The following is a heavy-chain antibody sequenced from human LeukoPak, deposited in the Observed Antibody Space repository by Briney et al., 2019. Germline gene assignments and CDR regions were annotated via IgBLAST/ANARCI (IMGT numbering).Heavy chain of an antibody. J-gene: IGHJ4*02. CDR1: GFSFSSFA. V-gene: IGHV3-23*01. CDR2: IYGGGTNT. Sequence: GGSLRLSCVGSGFSFSSFAMTWVRQAPGKGLEWVSTIYGGGTNTFYADSVKGRFTISRDDSKNMQFLGMDSLRPEDTAVYFCAKRITVAAGIYFDSWGQGTLVTVSS. CDR3: AKRITVAAGIYFDS. D-gene: IGHD6-19*01.